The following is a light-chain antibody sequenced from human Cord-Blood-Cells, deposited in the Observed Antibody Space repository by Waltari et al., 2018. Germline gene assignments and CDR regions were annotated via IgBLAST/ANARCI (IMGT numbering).Light chain of an antibody. CDR2: DAS. V-gene: IGKV1-5*01. Sequence: DIQMTQSPSTLPASLGDRVTITCRASQSISSWLAWYQQKPGKAPKLLIYDASSLESGVPSRFSGSGSGTEFTLTISSLQPDDFATYYCQQYNSFTFGPGTKVDIK. CDR3: QQYNSFT. J-gene: IGKJ3*01. CDR1: QSISSW.